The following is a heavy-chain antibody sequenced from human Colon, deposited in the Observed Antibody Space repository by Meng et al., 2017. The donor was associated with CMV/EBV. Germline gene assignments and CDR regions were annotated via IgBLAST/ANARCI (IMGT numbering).Heavy chain of an antibody. V-gene: IGHV3-9*01. CDR3: VKDISYGILIPIGEGLDR. Sequence: SLKISCTTSGFNFDDYAMHWVRQVPGEGLEWVAGIGWNSNSISYADSARGRFTISRDNAKTSLYLQMSSLTPGDSALYYCVKDISYGILIPIGEGLDRWGQGTMVTVSS. D-gene: IGHD3-10*01. CDR2: IGWNSNSI. J-gene: IGHJ3*01. CDR1: GFNFDDYA.